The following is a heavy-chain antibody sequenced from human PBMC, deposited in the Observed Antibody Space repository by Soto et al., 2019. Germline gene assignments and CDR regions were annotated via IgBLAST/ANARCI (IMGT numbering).Heavy chain of an antibody. V-gene: IGHV3-20*04. J-gene: IGHJ3*02. D-gene: IGHD3-22*01. CDR2: INWNGGST. CDR1: GFTFDDYG. Sequence: GGSLRLSCAASGFTFDDYGMSWVRQAPGKGLEWVSGINWNGGSTGYADSVKGRFTISRDNAKNSLYLQMNSLRAEDTALYYCARGDYYDTSGPLSDAFEIWGQGTMVTVSS. CDR3: ARGDYYDTSGPLSDAFEI.